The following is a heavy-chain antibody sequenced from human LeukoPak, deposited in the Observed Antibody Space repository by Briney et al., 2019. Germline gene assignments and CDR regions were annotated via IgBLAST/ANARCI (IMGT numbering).Heavy chain of an antibody. V-gene: IGHV4-39*01. CDR1: GDSISSSSYY. CDR2: IYYSGST. J-gene: IGHJ4*02. Sequence: SETPSLTCTVSGDSISSSSYYWGWIRQPPGKGLEWIGSIYYSGSTDYSPSLKSRLTISVDPSKNQFSLSLTSVTAAATAVYYCASARRRSSVADFDYWGQGILVTVSS. D-gene: IGHD1-26*01. CDR3: ASARRRSSVADFDY.